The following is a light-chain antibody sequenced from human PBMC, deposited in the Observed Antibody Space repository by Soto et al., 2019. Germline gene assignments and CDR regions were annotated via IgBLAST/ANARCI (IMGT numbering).Light chain of an antibody. CDR1: KNDIGVYDF. V-gene: IGLV2-8*01. CDR2: EVV. Sequence: QSALTQPPSASGSPGQSVTISCTGTKNDIGVYDFVSWYQHHPGKAPRLIIYEVVQRPSGVPDRFSGPKSGNTASLTVSGLQAADEADYFCKSYAGSNTYVFGSGTK. CDR3: KSYAGSNTYV. J-gene: IGLJ1*01.